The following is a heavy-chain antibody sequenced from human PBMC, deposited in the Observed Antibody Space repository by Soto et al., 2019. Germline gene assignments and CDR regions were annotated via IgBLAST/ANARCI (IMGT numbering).Heavy chain of an antibody. CDR3: ARDLYPYCSGGSCYSFDY. J-gene: IGHJ4*02. CDR1: GFTCSSYG. V-gene: IGHV3-33*01. CDR2: IWYDGSNK. Sequence: GGSLRLSCAASGFTCSSYGMHWVRQAPGKGLEWVAVIWYDGSNKYYADSVKGRFTISRDNSKNTLYLQMNSLRAEDTAVYYCARDLYPYCSGGSCYSFDYWGQGTLVTVSS. D-gene: IGHD2-15*01.